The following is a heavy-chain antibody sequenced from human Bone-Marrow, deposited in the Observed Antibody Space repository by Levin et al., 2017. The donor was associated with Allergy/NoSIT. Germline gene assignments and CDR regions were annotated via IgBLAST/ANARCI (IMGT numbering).Heavy chain of an antibody. CDR3: ARDVALNTNYVAFDI. J-gene: IGHJ3*02. D-gene: IGHD1-7*01. CDR1: GGSIRGYY. Sequence: SETLSLTCTVSGGSIRGYYRSWIRQPPGKGLEWIGYISKSGSTNYNPSLKGRVTISEDTSKSQFSLKLRSVTAADTAVYYCARDVALNTNYVAFDIWGQGTMVTVSS. V-gene: IGHV4-59*12. CDR2: ISKSGST.